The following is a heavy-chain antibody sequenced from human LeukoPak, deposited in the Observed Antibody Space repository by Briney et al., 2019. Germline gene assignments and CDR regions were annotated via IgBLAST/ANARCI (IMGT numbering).Heavy chain of an antibody. V-gene: IGHV3-48*04. CDR2: ISSSSSTI. J-gene: IGHJ4*02. Sequence: AGGSLRLSCAASAFTLRSYTMNWVRQAPGKGLEWVSYISSSSSTIYYADSVKGRFTISRDNAKNSLSLQMSSLRAEDTAVYYCARDRNTDFWSGYYTNYFDYWGQGTLVIVSS. D-gene: IGHD3-3*01. CDR3: ARDRNTDFWSGYYTNYFDY. CDR1: AFTLRSYT.